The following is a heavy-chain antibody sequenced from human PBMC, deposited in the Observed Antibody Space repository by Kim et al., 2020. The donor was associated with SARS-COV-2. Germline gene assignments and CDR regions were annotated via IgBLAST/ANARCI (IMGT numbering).Heavy chain of an antibody. CDR1: GFTFSSYS. J-gene: IGHJ4*02. CDR2: ISSSSSNI. Sequence: GGSLRLSCAASGFTFSSYSMNWVRQAPGKGLEWVSYISSSSSNIYYADSVKGRFTISRDNAKNSLNLLMNSLRDEDTAVYYCARERQQLVLGHWGQGTLVTVSS. CDR3: ARERQQLVLGH. D-gene: IGHD6-13*01. V-gene: IGHV3-48*02.